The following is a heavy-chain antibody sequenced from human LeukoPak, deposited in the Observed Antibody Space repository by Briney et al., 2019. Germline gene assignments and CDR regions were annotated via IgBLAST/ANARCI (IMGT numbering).Heavy chain of an antibody. D-gene: IGHD1-26*01. CDR2: ISGSGGST. CDR3: AKDRKGSGSYYALFDY. Sequence: GGSLGLSCAASGFTFSNYAMSWVRQAPGKGLEWVSGISGSGGSTYYADSVKGWFTISRDNSKNTLYLQVNSLRAEDTAVYYCAKDRKGSGSYYALFDYWGQGTLVTVSS. J-gene: IGHJ4*02. V-gene: IGHV3-23*01. CDR1: GFTFSNYA.